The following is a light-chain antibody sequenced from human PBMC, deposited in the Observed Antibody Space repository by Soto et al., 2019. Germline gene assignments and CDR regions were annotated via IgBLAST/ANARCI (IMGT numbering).Light chain of an antibody. CDR1: NIGRKI. CDR3: QLWDSSSDHVV. J-gene: IGLJ2*01. V-gene: IGLV3-21*02. Sequence: SYQLTQPPSVSVAPGQTARITCGGNNIGRKIVHWYQQKPGQAPVVVAYDDRDRPSGIPERFSGSNSGNTATLTISSVEAGDEADYYCQLWDSSSDHVVFGGGTKLTVL. CDR2: DDR.